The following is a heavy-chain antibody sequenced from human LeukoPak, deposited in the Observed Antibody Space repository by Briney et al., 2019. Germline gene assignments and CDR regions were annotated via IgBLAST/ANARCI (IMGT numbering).Heavy chain of an antibody. J-gene: IGHJ6*02. CDR2: ISAYNGNT. D-gene: IGHD6-6*01. Sequence: ASVKVSFKASGYTFTSYGISWVRQAPGQGLEWMGWISAYNGNTNYAQKLQGRVTMTTDTSTSTACMELRSLRSDDTAVYYCARDYQGYSSSSGGYYYGMDVWGQGTTVTVSS. CDR3: ARDYQGYSSSSGGYYYGMDV. V-gene: IGHV1-18*01. CDR1: GYTFTSYG.